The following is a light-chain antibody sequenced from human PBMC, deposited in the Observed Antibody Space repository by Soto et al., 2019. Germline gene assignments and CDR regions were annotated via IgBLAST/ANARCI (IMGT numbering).Light chain of an antibody. J-gene: IGLJ3*02. CDR3: SSYTTIGTWV. Sequence: LTQPASVSGSPGQSITISCTGTSSDVGDRNYVSWYQQHPNKAPKLIIYEVNNRPSGVSNRFSGSKSGNTASLTISGLQPEDEADYHCSSYTTIGTWVFGGGTQLTVL. V-gene: IGLV2-14*03. CDR1: SSDVGDRNY. CDR2: EVN.